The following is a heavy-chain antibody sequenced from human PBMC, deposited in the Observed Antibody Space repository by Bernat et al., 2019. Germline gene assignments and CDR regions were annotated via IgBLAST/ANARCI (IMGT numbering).Heavy chain of an antibody. CDR3: AKDREGGAPEWYFDY. CDR1: GFIFSSYA. Sequence: EVQLLESGGGLVQPGGSLRLSCAASGFIFSSYAMSWVRQAPGKGLEWFSAISGTGGITYYADSAKGRFTISRDNSKNTLYLQMNSLRAEDTAVYYCAKDREGGAPEWYFDYWGQGTLVTVSS. D-gene: IGHD1-26*01. V-gene: IGHV3-23*01. J-gene: IGHJ4*02. CDR2: ISGTGGIT.